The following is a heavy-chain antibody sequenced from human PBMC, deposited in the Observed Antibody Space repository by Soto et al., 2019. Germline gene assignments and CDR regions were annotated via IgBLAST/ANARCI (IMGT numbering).Heavy chain of an antibody. CDR3: ARGDEGWSDCDLGY. Sequence: GGSLRLSCAASGFTFSRYSMSWVRQAPGKGLEWVSYISSSSTTIYYVDSVKGRFTVSRDNAKNSLYLQMNSLRAEDTAVYYCARGDEGWSDCDLGYWGRGALVTVSS. D-gene: IGHD2-21*01. CDR1: GFTFSRYS. CDR2: ISSSSTTI. V-gene: IGHV3-48*01. J-gene: IGHJ4*02.